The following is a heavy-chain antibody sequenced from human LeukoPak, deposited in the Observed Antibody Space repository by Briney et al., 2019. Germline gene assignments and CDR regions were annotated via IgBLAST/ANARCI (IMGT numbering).Heavy chain of an antibody. D-gene: IGHD1-14*01. CDR1: GGSFSGYY. CDR3: ARTEVPVVGISDYFIY. V-gene: IGHV4-34*01. Sequence: SETLSLTCAVYGGSFSGYYWSWIRQPPGKGLEWIGEINHSGSTNYNPSLKSRVTISVDTSKNQFSLKLSSVTAADTAVYYCARTEVPVVGISDYFIYWGQGVQVTVSS. J-gene: IGHJ4*02. CDR2: INHSGST.